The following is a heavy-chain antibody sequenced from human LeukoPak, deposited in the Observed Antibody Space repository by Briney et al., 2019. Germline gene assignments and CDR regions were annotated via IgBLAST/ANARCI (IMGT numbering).Heavy chain of an antibody. Sequence: GESLKISCRGSGYRFTSYWIGWVRQMPGKGLEWMGIIYPGDSDTRYSPSFQGQVTISADKSISTAYLQWSSLKASDTAMYYCARLLDGDNWNDGPGFDYWGQGTLVTVSS. D-gene: IGHD1-1*01. V-gene: IGHV5-51*01. CDR1: GYRFTSYW. CDR3: ARLLDGDNWNDGPGFDY. J-gene: IGHJ4*02. CDR2: IYPGDSDT.